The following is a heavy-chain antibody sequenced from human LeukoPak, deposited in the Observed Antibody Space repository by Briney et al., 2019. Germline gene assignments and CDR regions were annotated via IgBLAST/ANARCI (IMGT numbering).Heavy chain of an antibody. Sequence: PGGSLRLSCAASGFTFSSYAMSWVRQAPGKGLEWVSTISGSGGSTCYADSVKGRFTISRDNCKNTLYLQMNSLRAEDTAVYYCATNSHRNSGYAYWGQGTLVTVSS. CDR2: ISGSGGST. CDR1: GFTFSSYA. D-gene: IGHD5-12*01. CDR3: ATNSHRNSGYAY. J-gene: IGHJ4*02. V-gene: IGHV3-23*01.